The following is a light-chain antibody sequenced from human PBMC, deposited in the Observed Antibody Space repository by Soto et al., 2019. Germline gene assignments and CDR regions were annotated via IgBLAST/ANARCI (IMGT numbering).Light chain of an antibody. CDR1: TSDVGGYYY. Sequence: QSVLTQPRSVSGSPGQSVTISCTGTTSDVGGYYYVSWYQQHPGKAPKLVIYDVSKRPSGVPDRFSGSKSGNTASLTISGLQAEDEADYYCSSYAGSYTYVFGTGTQLTVL. CDR2: DVS. J-gene: IGLJ1*01. V-gene: IGLV2-11*01. CDR3: SSYAGSYTYV.